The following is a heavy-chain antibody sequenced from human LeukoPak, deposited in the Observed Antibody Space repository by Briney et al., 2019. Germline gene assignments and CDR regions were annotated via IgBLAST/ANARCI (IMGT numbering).Heavy chain of an antibody. J-gene: IGHJ4*02. D-gene: IGHD3-22*01. CDR3: ARDRYYYDSSGYSRVFDY. V-gene: IGHV4-61*02. CDR1: GGSISSGSYY. Sequence: PSETLSLTCTVSGGSISSGSYYWSWIRQPAGKGLEWIGRIYTSGSTNYNPSLKSRVTMSVDTSKNQFSLKLSSVTAADTAVYYCARDRYYYDSSGYSRVFDYWGQGTLVTVSS. CDR2: IYTSGST.